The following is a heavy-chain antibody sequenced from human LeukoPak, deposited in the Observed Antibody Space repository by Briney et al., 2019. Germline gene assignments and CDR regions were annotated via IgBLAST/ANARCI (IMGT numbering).Heavy chain of an antibody. Sequence: RGSLRLSCAASGFAFSSYWMHWVRQAPGKGLVWVSRINSDGSSTSYADSVKGRFTISRDNAKNTLYLQMNSLRAEDTAVYYCAREDVYYGDYPGYWGQGTLVTASS. J-gene: IGHJ4*02. D-gene: IGHD4-17*01. CDR2: INSDGSST. CDR3: AREDVYYGDYPGY. CDR1: GFAFSSYW. V-gene: IGHV3-74*01.